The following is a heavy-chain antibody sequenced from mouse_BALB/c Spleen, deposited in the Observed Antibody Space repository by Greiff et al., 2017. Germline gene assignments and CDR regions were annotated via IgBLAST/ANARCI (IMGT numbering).Heavy chain of an antibody. V-gene: IGHV1-4*01. J-gene: IGHJ3*01. CDR3: ARPGYDVGFAY. CDR2: INPSTGYT. CDR1: GYTFTSYW. Sequence: VQLQQSGAELVRPGTSVKMSCKAAGYTFTSYWMHWVKQRPGQGLEWIGYINPSTGYTEYNQKFKDKATLTADKSSSTAYMQLSSLTSEDSAVYYCARPGYDVGFAYWGQGTLVTVSA. D-gene: IGHD2-2*01.